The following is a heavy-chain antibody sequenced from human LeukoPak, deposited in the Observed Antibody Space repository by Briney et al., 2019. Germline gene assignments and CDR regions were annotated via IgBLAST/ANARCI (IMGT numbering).Heavy chain of an antibody. CDR3: ARLHPVVVDY. V-gene: IGHV4-30-2*01. J-gene: IGHJ4*02. CDR2: IYHSGST. Sequence: PSETLFLTCTVSGGSISSGGYYWSWIRQPPGKGLEWIGYIYHSGSTYYNPSLKSRVTISVDRSKNQFSLKLSSVAAADTAVYYCARLHPVVVDYWGQGTLVAVSS. D-gene: IGHD2-21*01. CDR1: GGSISSGGYY.